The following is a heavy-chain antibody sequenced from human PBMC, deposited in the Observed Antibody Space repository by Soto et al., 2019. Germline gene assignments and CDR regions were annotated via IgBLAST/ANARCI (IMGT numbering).Heavy chain of an antibody. Sequence: EVQLLESGGGLVHPGGSLRLSCAASGFTFSSYAMSWVRQAPGKGLEWVSAISVSTITTYYADSVKGRFTISRDNSKNTLYLQMISLRAEDTAVYYCAKEYLRLMDVWGKGTTVTVSS. D-gene: IGHD2-8*01. CDR2: ISVSTITT. V-gene: IGHV3-23*01. CDR3: AKEYLRLMDV. J-gene: IGHJ6*03. CDR1: GFTFSSYA.